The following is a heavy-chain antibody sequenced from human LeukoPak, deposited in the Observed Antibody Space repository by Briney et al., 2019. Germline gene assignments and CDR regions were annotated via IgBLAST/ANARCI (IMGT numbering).Heavy chain of an antibody. CDR1: GGSISSYY. CDR2: IYYSGST. Sequence: PSKTLSLTCTVSGGSISSYYWSWIRQPPGKGLEWIGYIYYSGSTNYNPSLKSRVTISVDTSKNQFSLKLSSVTAADTAVYYCAREYIAAAGTTGFDPWGQGTLVTVSS. D-gene: IGHD6-13*01. V-gene: IGHV4-59*01. J-gene: IGHJ5*02. CDR3: AREYIAAAGTTGFDP.